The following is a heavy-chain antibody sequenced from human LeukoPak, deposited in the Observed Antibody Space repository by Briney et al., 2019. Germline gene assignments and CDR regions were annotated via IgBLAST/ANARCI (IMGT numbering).Heavy chain of an antibody. CDR1: GFTFSNAW. Sequence: PGGSLRLSCAASGFTFSNAWMSWVRQAPGKGLEWVGRIKSKTDGGTTDYAAPVKGRFTISRDDSKNTLYLEMNSLKTEDTAVYYCSTDCTHHCGGHCYSICLDAFDIWGQGTMVTVSS. J-gene: IGHJ3*02. D-gene: IGHD2-21*02. CDR3: STDCTHHCGGHCYSICLDAFDI. V-gene: IGHV3-15*01. CDR2: IKSKTDGGTT.